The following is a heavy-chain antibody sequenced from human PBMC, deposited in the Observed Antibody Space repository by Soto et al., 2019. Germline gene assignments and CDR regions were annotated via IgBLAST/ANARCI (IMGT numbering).Heavy chain of an antibody. J-gene: IGHJ6*02. CDR2: ISAAGDP. V-gene: IGHV3-13*05. CDR1: GFTFRNYD. CDR3: ARTDRDFYGLDV. Sequence: ESGGGLVQPGGSLRLSCEAPGFTFRNYDMHWVRQGTGKGLEWVSGISAAGDPDYADSVEGRFTISRENAQNSFFLQMNSLRVGDTAVYSCARTDRDFYGLDVWGQGTTVIVSS.